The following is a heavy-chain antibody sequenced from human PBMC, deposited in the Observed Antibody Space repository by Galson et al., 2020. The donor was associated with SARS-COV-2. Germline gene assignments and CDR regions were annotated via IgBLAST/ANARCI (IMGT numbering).Heavy chain of an antibody. D-gene: IGHD3-9*01. V-gene: IGHV1-2*02. CDR3: ARVPGDFDWLGAFDI. Sequence: ASLKVSCKASGYTFTGYYMHWVRQAPGQGLEWMGWVNPNSGGTNYAQKFQGRVTMTRDTSISTAYMYLSRLRSDDTAVYYCARVPGDFDWLGAFDIWGQGTMVTVSS. CDR1: GYTFTGYY. CDR2: VNPNSGGT. J-gene: IGHJ3*02.